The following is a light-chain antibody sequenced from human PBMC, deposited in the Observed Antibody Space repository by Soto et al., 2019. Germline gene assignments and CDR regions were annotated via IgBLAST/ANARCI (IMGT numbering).Light chain of an antibody. Sequence: DIQMTQSPSTLSASVGDRVTITCRASQSISIWLAWYQQKPAKAPNILIYDASTLVSGVPSRFSGSGAGTEFTLTISSLQLDDFATYDWQQYNNYFTWTFGQGTKVDIK. CDR1: QSISIW. CDR3: QQYNNYFTWT. V-gene: IGKV1-5*01. CDR2: DAS. J-gene: IGKJ1*01.